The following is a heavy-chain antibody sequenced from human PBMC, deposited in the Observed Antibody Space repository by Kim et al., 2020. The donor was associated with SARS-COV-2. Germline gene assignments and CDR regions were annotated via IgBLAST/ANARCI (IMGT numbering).Heavy chain of an antibody. V-gene: IGHV1-3*01. D-gene: IGHD3-10*01. J-gene: IGHJ5*02. Sequence: NGNTKYSQKFQGRVTITRDTSASTAYMELSSLRSEDTAVYYCASGVWFDPWGQGTLVTVSS. CDR3: ASGVWFDP. CDR2: NGNT.